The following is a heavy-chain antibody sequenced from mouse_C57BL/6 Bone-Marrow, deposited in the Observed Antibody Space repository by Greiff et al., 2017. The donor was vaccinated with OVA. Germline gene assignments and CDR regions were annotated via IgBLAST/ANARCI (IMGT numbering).Heavy chain of an antibody. CDR3: ARREWYFDV. J-gene: IGHJ1*03. Sequence: QVQLKESGAELVRPGTSVKVSCKASGYAFTNYLIEWVKQRPGQGLEWIGVINPGSGGTNYNEKFKGKATLTADKSSSTAYMQLSSLTSEDSAVYFCARREWYFDVWGTGTTVTVSS. V-gene: IGHV1-54*01. CDR1: GYAFTNYL. CDR2: INPGSGGT.